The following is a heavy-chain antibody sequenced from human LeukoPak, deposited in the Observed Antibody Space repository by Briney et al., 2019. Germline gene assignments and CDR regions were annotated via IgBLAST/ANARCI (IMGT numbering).Heavy chain of an antibody. V-gene: IGHV1-2*02. J-gene: IGHJ4*02. CDR1: GYTFTGHY. Sequence: ASVKVSCKASGYTFTGHYMHWVRQAPGQGLEWMGCINPNSGGTNYAQKFQGRVTMTRDTSIHTAYMELSRLRTDDTVVYYCARSPPTKHHCDYWGQGTLVSVSS. CDR3: ARSPPTKHHCDY. CDR2: INPNSGGT.